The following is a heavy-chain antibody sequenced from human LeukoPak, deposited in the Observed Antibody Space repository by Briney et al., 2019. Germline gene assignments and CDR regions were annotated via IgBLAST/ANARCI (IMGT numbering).Heavy chain of an antibody. V-gene: IGHV3-23*01. Sequence: GGSLRLSCAASGFTFSTYAMSWVRQAPGKGLEWVSAISGSGDITYLADSVKGRFTISRDNSKNTLYLQMNSLRAEDTAVYYCARSASSGSYYPYYYYGMDVWGQGTTVTVSS. CDR2: ISGSGDIT. CDR1: GFTFSTYA. D-gene: IGHD1-26*01. CDR3: ARSASSGSYYPYYYYGMDV. J-gene: IGHJ6*02.